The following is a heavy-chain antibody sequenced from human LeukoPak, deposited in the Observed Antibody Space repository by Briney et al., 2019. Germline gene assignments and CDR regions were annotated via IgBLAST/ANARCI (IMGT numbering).Heavy chain of an antibody. J-gene: IGHJ6*02. V-gene: IGHV1-2*04. Sequence: ASVKVSCKASGYTFTGYYMHWVRQAPGQGLEWMGWINPNSGGTNYAQKFQGWVTMTRDTSISTAYLQWSSLKASDTAMYYCARYGIAVAGRVVTHYYGMDVWGQGTTVTVSS. CDR3: ARYGIAVAGRVVTHYYGMDV. CDR1: GYTFTGYY. CDR2: INPNSGGT. D-gene: IGHD6-19*01.